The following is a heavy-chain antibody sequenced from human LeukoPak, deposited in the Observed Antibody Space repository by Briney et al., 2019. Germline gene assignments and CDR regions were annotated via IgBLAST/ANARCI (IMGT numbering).Heavy chain of an antibody. CDR2: INPNSGGT. J-gene: IGHJ6*03. CDR3: ARGSGGGYYYYYYMDV. Sequence: ASVKVSCKASGYTFTGYYMHWVRQAPGQGLEWMGWINPNSGGTNYAQKFQGGVTMTRDTSISTAYMELSRLRSDDTAVYYCARGSGGGYYYYYYMDVWGKGTTVTVSS. CDR1: GYTFTGYY. V-gene: IGHV1-2*02. D-gene: IGHD3-10*01.